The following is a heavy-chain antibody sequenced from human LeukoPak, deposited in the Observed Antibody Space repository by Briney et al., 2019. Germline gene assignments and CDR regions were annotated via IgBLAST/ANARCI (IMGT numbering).Heavy chain of an antibody. CDR3: ARRNGNYEGNWFDP. V-gene: IGHV4-39*01. Sequence: SETLSLTCTVSGDSISSSYYWGWIRQSPGKGLEWIGSIYYSGSTYYNPSLKSRLTISVDTSKNQFSLKLSSVTAADTAVYYCARRNGNYEGNWFDPWGQGTLVTLSS. J-gene: IGHJ5*02. CDR2: IYYSGST. D-gene: IGHD4-17*01. CDR1: GDSISSSYY.